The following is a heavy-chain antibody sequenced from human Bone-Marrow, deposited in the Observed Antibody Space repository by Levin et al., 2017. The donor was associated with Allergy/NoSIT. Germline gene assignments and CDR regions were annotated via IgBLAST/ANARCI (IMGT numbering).Heavy chain of an antibody. CDR2: IMPLFGTS. Sequence: KISCKASGGPSRNYPINWLRQAPGQGPEWMGGIMPLFGTSDSAQRFQGRVTFTADKSTSTHYMELSGLKSEDTAVYYCAKRANCGGDCFAFDVWGQGTLVTVSS. V-gene: IGHV1-69*06. D-gene: IGHD2-21*01. CDR3: AKRANCGGDCFAFDV. J-gene: IGHJ3*01. CDR1: GGPSRNYP.